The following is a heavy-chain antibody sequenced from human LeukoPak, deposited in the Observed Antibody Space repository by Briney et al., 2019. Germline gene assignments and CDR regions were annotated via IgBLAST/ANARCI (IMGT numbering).Heavy chain of an antibody. CDR2: IYYSGST. Sequence: PSETLSLTCTVSGGSISSSSYYWGWIRQPPGKGLEWIGSIYYSGSTYYNPSLKSRVTISVDTSKNQFSLKLSSVTAADTAVYYCARGVVVVAAGAYNWFDPWGQGTLVTVSS. J-gene: IGHJ5*02. V-gene: IGHV4-39*07. CDR1: GGSISSSSYY. D-gene: IGHD2-15*01. CDR3: ARGVVVVAAGAYNWFDP.